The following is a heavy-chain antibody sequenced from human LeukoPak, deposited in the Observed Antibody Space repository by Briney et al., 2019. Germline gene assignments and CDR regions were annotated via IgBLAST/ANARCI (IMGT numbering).Heavy chain of an antibody. D-gene: IGHD3-22*01. V-gene: IGHV3-9*01. J-gene: IGHJ3*02. CDR1: GFTFDDYV. CDR3: AKDTDYYDSSGYYHVGAFDI. CDR2: ISWNSGSI. Sequence: PGRSLRLSCAASGFTFDDYVMHWVRQAPGKGLEWVSGISWNSGSIGYADSVKGRFTISRDNAKNSLYLQMNSLRAEDTALYYCAKDTDYYDSSGYYHVGAFDIWGQGTMVTVSS.